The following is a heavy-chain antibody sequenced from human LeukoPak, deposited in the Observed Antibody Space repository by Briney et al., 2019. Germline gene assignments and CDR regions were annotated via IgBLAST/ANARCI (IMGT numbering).Heavy chain of an antibody. J-gene: IGHJ3*02. Sequence: SGLTLVKPTQTLTLTCTFSGFSLSTSGVGVGWIRQPPGKALEWLALIYWDDDKRYSPSLKSRLTITKDTSKNQVVLTMTNMDPVDTATYYCAHSQEYYDSSGYYHDAFDIWGQGTMVTVSS. D-gene: IGHD3-22*01. CDR3: AHSQEYYDSSGYYHDAFDI. CDR2: IYWDDDK. CDR1: GFSLSTSGVG. V-gene: IGHV2-5*02.